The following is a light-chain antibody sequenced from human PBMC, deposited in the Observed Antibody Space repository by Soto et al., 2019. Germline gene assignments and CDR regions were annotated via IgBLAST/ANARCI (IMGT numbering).Light chain of an antibody. Sequence: DIQLTQSPSFLSASVGARVSITCRASQGISNYLAWYQQKPGKAPKLLIYAASTLQSGIPSRFSGSGSGTEFTLTISSLQPEDFATYYCQRVNTYPMTLGQGTRLEIK. V-gene: IGKV1-9*01. J-gene: IGKJ5*01. CDR1: QGISNY. CDR2: AAS. CDR3: QRVNTYPMT.